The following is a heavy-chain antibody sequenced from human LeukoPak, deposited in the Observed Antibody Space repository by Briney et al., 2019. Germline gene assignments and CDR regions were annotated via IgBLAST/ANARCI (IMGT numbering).Heavy chain of an antibody. CDR2: ISGSGGST. CDR1: GFTFSSYA. D-gene: IGHD6-13*01. CDR3: AKSIAAAGTPAFDI. V-gene: IGHV3-23*01. J-gene: IGHJ3*02. Sequence: AGGSLRLSCAASGFTFSSYAMSWVRQAPGKGLEWVSAISGSGGSTYYADSVKGRFTISRDNSKNTLYLQMNSLRVEDTAVYYCAKSIAAAGTPAFDIWGQGTMVTVSS.